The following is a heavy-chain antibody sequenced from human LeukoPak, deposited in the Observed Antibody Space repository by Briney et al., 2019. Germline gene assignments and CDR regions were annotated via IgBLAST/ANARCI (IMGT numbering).Heavy chain of an antibody. J-gene: IGHJ4*02. Sequence: PGGSLRLSCGASGFTFSSYAMSRVRQTPGRGLGWVAGVSPSGGRTIYADSAEGRFAISRDSSNDTVYLQLSSLRAEDSALYYCAKVRGVYCSSPACYYYDAWGQGTPVTVSS. CDR2: VSPSGGRT. V-gene: IGHV3-23*01. D-gene: IGHD2-2*01. CDR1: GFTFSSYA. CDR3: AKVRGVYCSSPACYYYDA.